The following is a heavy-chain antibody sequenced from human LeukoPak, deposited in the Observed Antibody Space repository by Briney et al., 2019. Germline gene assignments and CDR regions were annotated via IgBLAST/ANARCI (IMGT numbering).Heavy chain of an antibody. CDR1: GGSVSSGSYY. J-gene: IGHJ6*04. V-gene: IGHV4-61*01. CDR3: ARDKVVVVPAALTPQYYYYYGMDV. D-gene: IGHD2-2*01. CDR2: IYYRGST. Sequence: SETLSLTCTVSGGSVSSGSYYWSWIRQPPGKGLEWIGYIYYRGSTNYNPSLKSRVTISVDTSKNQFSLKLSSVTAADTAVYYCARDKVVVVPAALTPQYYYYYGMDVWGKGTTVTVSS.